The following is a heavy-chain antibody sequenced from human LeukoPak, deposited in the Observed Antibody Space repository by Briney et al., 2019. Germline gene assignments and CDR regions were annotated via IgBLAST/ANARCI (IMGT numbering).Heavy chain of an antibody. CDR3: ARGRRWLQSPFDY. CDR2: IQHSGNS. V-gene: IGHV4-59*01. CDR1: GGAISSYF. J-gene: IGHJ4*02. Sequence: SETLSLTCTVSGGAISSYFWSWIRQPPGKGLEWIGYIQHSGNSNYNSSLKGRITISVDTSQNHFSLKLSSVTAADTAVYYCARGRRWLQSPFDYWGQGTLVTVSS. D-gene: IGHD5-24*01.